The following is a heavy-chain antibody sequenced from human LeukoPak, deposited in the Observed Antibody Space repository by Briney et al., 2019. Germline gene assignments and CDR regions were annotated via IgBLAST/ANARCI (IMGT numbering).Heavy chain of an antibody. CDR1: GFSFSNDS. V-gene: IGHV3-21*01. CDR3: AREYTAMAFDY. D-gene: IGHD5-18*01. J-gene: IGHJ4*02. CDR2: ISSSSKYI. Sequence: GGSLGLSCAASGFSFSNDSMNWVRQPPGKGLEWVSSISSSSKYIYYADSVKGRFTISRDNAKNSLYLQMNNLRAEDSAVYYCAREYTAMAFDYWAQGTLVTVSS.